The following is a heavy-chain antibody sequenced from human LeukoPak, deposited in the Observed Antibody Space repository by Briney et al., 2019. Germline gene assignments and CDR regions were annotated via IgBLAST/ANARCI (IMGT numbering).Heavy chain of an antibody. Sequence: PSETLSLTCAVYGGSFSGYYWSWIRQPPGKGLEWIGEINHSGSTNYNPSLKSRVTISVDTSKNQFSLKLSSVTAADTAVYYCARGLEYYYDSSGNFDYWGQGTLVTVSS. CDR2: INHSGST. CDR3: ARGLEYYYDSSGNFDY. D-gene: IGHD3-22*01. CDR1: GGSFSGYY. J-gene: IGHJ4*02. V-gene: IGHV4-34*01.